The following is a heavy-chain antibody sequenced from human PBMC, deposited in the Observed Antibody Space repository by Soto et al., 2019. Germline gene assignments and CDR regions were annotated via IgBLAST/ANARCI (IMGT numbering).Heavy chain of an antibody. J-gene: IGHJ6*02. CDR1: CGSISSYY. CDR3: ARGENWGWHHGYYYYGMDV. CDR2: IYYSGST. D-gene: IGHD7-27*01. V-gene: IGHV4-59*01. Sequence: PSETLSLTCTVSCGSISSYYWSWIRQPPGKGLEWIGYIYYSGSTNYNPSLKSRVTISVDTSKNQFSLKLSSVTAADTAVYYCARGENWGWHHGYYYYGMDVWGQGTTVTVSS.